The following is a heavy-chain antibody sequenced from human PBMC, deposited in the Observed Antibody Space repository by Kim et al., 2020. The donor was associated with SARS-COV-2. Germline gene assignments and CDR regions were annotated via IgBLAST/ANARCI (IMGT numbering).Heavy chain of an antibody. CDR2: ISYDGSNK. CDR3: ARGALIVVVPAAPDY. Sequence: GGSLRLSCAASGFTFSSYAMHWVRQAPGKGLEWVAVISYDGSNKYYADSVKGRFTISRDNSKNTLYLQMNSLRAEDTAVYYCARGALIVVVPAAPDYWGQGTLVTVSS. J-gene: IGHJ4*02. CDR1: GFTFSSYA. V-gene: IGHV3-30*04. D-gene: IGHD2-2*01.